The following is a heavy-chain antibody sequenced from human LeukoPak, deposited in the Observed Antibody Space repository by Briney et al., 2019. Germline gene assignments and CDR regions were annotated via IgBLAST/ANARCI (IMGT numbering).Heavy chain of an antibody. CDR1: GGSFSGYY. J-gene: IGHJ6*02. D-gene: IGHD1-1*01. CDR2: INHSGST. CDR3: ARGRGRYYYYGMDV. Sequence: SETLSLTCAVYGGSFSGYYWSRIRQPPGKGLEWIGEINHSGSTNYNPSLKSRVTISVDTSKNQFSLKLSSVTAADTAVYYCARGRGRYYYYGMDVWGQGTTVTVSS. V-gene: IGHV4-34*01.